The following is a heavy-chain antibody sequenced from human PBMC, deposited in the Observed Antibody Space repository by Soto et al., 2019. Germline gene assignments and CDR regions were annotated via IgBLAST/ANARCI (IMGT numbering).Heavy chain of an antibody. CDR2: IYYSGST. CDR3: ARHRYSYGVYYFDY. V-gene: IGHV4-59*08. J-gene: IGHJ4*02. Sequence: SETLSLTCIVSDGSISNYYWSWIRQPPGKGLEWIGYIYYSGSTNYNPSLKSRVTISVDTSKNQFSLKLSSVTAADTAVYYCARHRYSYGVYYFDYWGQGTLVTVSS. CDR1: DGSISNYY. D-gene: IGHD5-18*01.